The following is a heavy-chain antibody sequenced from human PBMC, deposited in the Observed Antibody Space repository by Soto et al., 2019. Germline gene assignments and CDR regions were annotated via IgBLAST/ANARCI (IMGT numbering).Heavy chain of an antibody. CDR2: IYPSGTS. Sequence: PSETLSLTCGVSGYSISSGYYWGWVRQSPGKGLEWIGSIYPSGTSYSTPSLKSRVTISIDTSKNQVSLKLTSVTAADTAVNYFAWLLPGTVDYWGQGTLVTVSS. D-gene: IGHD1-7*01. CDR3: AWLLPGTVDY. J-gene: IGHJ4*02. CDR1: GYSISSGYY. V-gene: IGHV4-38-2*01.